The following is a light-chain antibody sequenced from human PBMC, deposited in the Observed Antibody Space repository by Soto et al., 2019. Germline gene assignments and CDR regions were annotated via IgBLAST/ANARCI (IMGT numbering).Light chain of an antibody. V-gene: IGLV2-14*01. Sequence: QSALTQPASVSGSPGQSVTISCTGASSDVGGNDYVSWYQQHPGKAPKLILYEVNNRPSGVSNHFSGSKSGNTASLIISGLQADDEVDYYCSSYSTTSTLVFGSGTKLTVL. CDR3: SSYSTTSTLV. CDR1: SSDVGGNDY. CDR2: EVN. J-gene: IGLJ1*01.